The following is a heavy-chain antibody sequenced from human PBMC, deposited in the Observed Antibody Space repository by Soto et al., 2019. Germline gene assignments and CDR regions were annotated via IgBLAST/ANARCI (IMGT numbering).Heavy chain of an antibody. Sequence: GGSLRLSCAASGFTFSSYAMSWVRQAPGKGLEWVSSISSSSSYIYYADSVKGRFTISRDNAKNTLYLQMNSLRAEDTAVYYCARDKLRRPFDYWGQGTLVTVS. CDR2: ISSSSSYI. CDR1: GFTFSSYA. CDR3: ARDKLRRPFDY. D-gene: IGHD1-26*01. J-gene: IGHJ4*02. V-gene: IGHV3-21*01.